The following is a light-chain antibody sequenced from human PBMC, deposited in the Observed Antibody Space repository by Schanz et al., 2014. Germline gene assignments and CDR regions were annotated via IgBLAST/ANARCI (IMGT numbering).Light chain of an antibody. V-gene: IGKV3D-20*02. CDR3: QQRSTWFS. CDR1: QTVISGY. CDR2: GSS. J-gene: IGKJ4*01. Sequence: EIVLTQSPGALSLSPGERATLSCRASQTVISGYLAWYQQKPGQAPRLLIYGSSNRATGIPARFSGSGSGTDFTLTITSLEPEDFAVYYCQQRSTWFSFGGGTRVEIK.